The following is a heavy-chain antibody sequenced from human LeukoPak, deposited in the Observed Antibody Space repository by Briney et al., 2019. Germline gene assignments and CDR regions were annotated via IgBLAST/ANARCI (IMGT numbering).Heavy chain of an antibody. V-gene: IGHV3-9*01. Sequence: GGSLRLSCAASGFTFDDYAMHWVRQAPGKGLEWVSGISWNSGSIGYADSVKGRFTISRDNAKNSLYLQMNSLRAEDTALYYCAKDISRATVTTVDWGQGTLVTVSS. J-gene: IGHJ4*02. CDR3: AKDISRATVTTVD. D-gene: IGHD4-17*01. CDR1: GFTFDDYA. CDR2: ISWNSGSI.